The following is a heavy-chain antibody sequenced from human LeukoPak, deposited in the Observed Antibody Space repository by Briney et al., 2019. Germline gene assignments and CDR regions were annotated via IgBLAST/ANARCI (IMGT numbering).Heavy chain of an antibody. CDR1: GGSISSSSYY. V-gene: IGHV4-39*07. CDR2: VYYSGST. J-gene: IGHJ6*03. Sequence: SETLSLTCTVSGGSISSSSYYWGWVRQPPGKGLEWIGSVYYSGSTYYNPSLKSRVTTSVDTSKNQFSLKLSSVTAADTAVYYCARDVRAATYYYYYMDVWGKGTTVTVSS. D-gene: IGHD2-15*01. CDR3: ARDVRAATYYYYYMDV.